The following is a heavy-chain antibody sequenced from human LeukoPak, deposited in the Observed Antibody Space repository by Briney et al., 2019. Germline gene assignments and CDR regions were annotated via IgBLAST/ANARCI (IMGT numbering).Heavy chain of an antibody. Sequence: SVKVSCKASGFTFTSSAVQWVRQARGQRLEWIGWIVVGSGNTNHAQKFQERVTITRDMSTSTAYMELSSLRSEDTAVYYCAAAPQYDILSFDLWGRGTLVTVSS. V-gene: IGHV1-58*01. J-gene: IGHJ2*01. CDR1: GFTFTSSA. CDR3: AAAPQYDILSFDL. D-gene: IGHD3-9*01. CDR2: IVVGSGNT.